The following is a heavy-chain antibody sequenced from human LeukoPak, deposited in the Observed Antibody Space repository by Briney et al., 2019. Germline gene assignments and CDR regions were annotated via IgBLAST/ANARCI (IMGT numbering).Heavy chain of an antibody. CDR2: IIPIFGTA. D-gene: IGHD3/OR15-3a*01. J-gene: IGHJ5*02. CDR1: GGTSSSYA. CDR3: ARAYDFWSTPLRGWFDP. Sequence: GASVKVSCKASGGTSSSYAISWVRQAPGQGLEWMGGIIPIFGTANYAQKFQGRVTITTDESTSTAYMELSSLRSEDTAVYYCARAYDFWSTPLRGWFDPWGQGTLVTVSS. V-gene: IGHV1-69*05.